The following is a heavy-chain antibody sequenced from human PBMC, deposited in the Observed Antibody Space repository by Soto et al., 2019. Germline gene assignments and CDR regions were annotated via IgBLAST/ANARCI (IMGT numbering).Heavy chain of an antibody. CDR1: GFTFSSYS. Sequence: EVQLVESGGGLVKPGGSPRLSCAASGFTFSSYSMNWVRQAPGKGLEWVSSISSSSSYIYYADSVKGRFTISRDNAKNSLYLQMNSLRAEDTAVYYCARPWGHYYYYYYMDVWGKGTTVTVSS. D-gene: IGHD7-27*01. CDR3: ARPWGHYYYYYYMDV. CDR2: ISSSSSYI. J-gene: IGHJ6*03. V-gene: IGHV3-21*01.